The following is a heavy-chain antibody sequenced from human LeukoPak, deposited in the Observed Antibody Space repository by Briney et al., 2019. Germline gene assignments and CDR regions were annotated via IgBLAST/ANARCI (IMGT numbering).Heavy chain of an antibody. Sequence: PSETLSLTCAVYGGSFSGCYWSWIRKPPGKGLEWIGEINHSGGTNYKPSLKSRVTISADTSKNQFSLKLSSVTAADTAVYYCARGHYYGSGSYYHSYYYYYGMDVWGQGTTVTVSS. CDR2: INHSGGT. CDR3: ARGHYYGSGSYYHSYYYYYGMDV. D-gene: IGHD3-10*01. V-gene: IGHV4-34*01. CDR1: GGSFSGCY. J-gene: IGHJ6*02.